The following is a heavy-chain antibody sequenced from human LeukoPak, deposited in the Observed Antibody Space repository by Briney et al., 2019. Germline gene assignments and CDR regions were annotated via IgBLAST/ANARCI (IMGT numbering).Heavy chain of an antibody. Sequence: GGSLRLSCAASGFAVSNNYMSRVRQAPGKGLEWVSIIYGGGSTYYADSVNGRFTISRHNSQNTLFLQMNSLRTEDTAVYYCARAYDSSGYWPEYFHHWGQGTLVTVSS. V-gene: IGHV3-53*04. CDR1: GFAVSNNY. D-gene: IGHD3-22*01. CDR3: ARAYDSSGYWPEYFHH. CDR2: IYGGGST. J-gene: IGHJ1*01.